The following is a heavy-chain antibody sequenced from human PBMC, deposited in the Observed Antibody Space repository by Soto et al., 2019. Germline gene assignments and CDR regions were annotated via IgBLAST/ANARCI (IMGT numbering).Heavy chain of an antibody. CDR1: GGSISSGDYY. J-gene: IGHJ6*02. D-gene: IGHD3-22*01. Sequence: SETLSLTCTVSGGSISSGDYYWSWIRQPPGKGLEWIGYIYYSGSTYYNPSLKSRVTISVDTSKNQFSLKLSSVTAADTAVYYCARVGYYDSSEHYYYYGMDVWGQGTTVTVSS. CDR2: IYYSGST. CDR3: ARVGYYDSSEHYYYYGMDV. V-gene: IGHV4-30-4*01.